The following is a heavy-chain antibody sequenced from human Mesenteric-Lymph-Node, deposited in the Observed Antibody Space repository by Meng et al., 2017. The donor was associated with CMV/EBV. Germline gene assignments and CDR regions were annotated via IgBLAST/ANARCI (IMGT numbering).Heavy chain of an antibody. CDR2: IKQDGSEK. D-gene: IGHD3-22*01. Sequence: GGSLRLSCAASGFTFSSYWMSWVRQAPGKGLEWVANIKQDGSEKYYVDSVKGRFTISRDNAKNSLYLQMNSLRAEDTAVYYCARDQDDSSGYLRPNYFDYWGQGTLVTVSS. J-gene: IGHJ4*02. V-gene: IGHV3-7*01. CDR1: GFTFSSYW. CDR3: ARDQDDSSGYLRPNYFDY.